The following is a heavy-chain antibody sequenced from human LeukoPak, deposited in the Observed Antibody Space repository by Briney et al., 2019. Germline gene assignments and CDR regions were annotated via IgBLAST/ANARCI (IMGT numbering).Heavy chain of an antibody. V-gene: IGHV1-69*01. D-gene: IGHD3-3*01. CDR2: IIHIFGTA. CDR3: AREWGYDFWSGYYTNAFDI. CDR1: GGTFSSYA. J-gene: IGHJ3*02. Sequence: SVKLSCKASGGTFSSYAISWVRQAPGQGLEWMGGIIHIFGTANYAQTFQGRVTITVDESTSTDYMELSSVRSEDTAVYYCAREWGYDFWSGYYTNAFDIWGQGTMVTVSS.